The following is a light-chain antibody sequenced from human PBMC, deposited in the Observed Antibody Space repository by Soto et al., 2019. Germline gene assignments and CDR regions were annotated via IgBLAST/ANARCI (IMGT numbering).Light chain of an antibody. CDR3: CSYTSRSNYV. J-gene: IGLJ1*01. CDR2: DVS. V-gene: IGLV2-14*03. Sequence: QSVPTQPASVSGSPGQSITISCTGTSSDVDAYNYVSWYQQHPCKAPKVMIYDVSNRPSGVSYRFSGSKSGITASLTISGIQADDEADYYCCSYTSRSNYVFGTGTKLTVL. CDR1: SSDVDAYNY.